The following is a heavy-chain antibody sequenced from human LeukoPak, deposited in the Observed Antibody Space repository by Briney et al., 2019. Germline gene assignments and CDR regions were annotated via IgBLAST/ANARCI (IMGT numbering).Heavy chain of an antibody. CDR2: ISAGGGST. CDR3: AKETNNILTGYYTFDY. V-gene: IGHV3-23*01. D-gene: IGHD3-9*01. Sequence: GGSLRLSCAASGFTFSGYAMSWLRQAPAKGLEWISDISAGGGSTYYADSVKGRFTISRDNSKNTVYLQMNSLRAEDTAVYYCAKETNNILTGYYTFDYWGQGILATVSS. CDR1: GFTFSGYA. J-gene: IGHJ4*02.